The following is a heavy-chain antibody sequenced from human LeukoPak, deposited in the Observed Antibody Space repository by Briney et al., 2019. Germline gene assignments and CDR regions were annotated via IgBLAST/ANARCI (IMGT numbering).Heavy chain of an antibody. Sequence: GGSLRLSCAASGFAFSNYAMNWVRQAPGKGLEWVSSLSESGDVTSYADSVKGRFTISRDNSRNILHLQMSSLRAEDTAIYYCAKQFVDIWGQGTLVTVSS. CDR3: AKQFVDI. V-gene: IGHV3-23*01. D-gene: IGHD5-24*01. J-gene: IGHJ5*02. CDR2: LSESGDVT. CDR1: GFAFSNYA.